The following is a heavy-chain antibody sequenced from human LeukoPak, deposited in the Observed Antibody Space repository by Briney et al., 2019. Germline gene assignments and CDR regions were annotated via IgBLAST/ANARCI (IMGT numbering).Heavy chain of an antibody. CDR3: ARSTGYYYDSSGYDY. CDR2: IYYSGST. V-gene: IGHV4-59*01. D-gene: IGHD3-22*01. CDR1: GGSISSYY. Sequence: SETLSLTCTVSGGSISSYYWSWIRQPPGKGLEWIGCIYYSGSTNYNPSLKSRVTISVDTSKNQFSLKLSSVTAADTAVYYCARSTGYYYDSSGYDYWGQGTLVTVSS. J-gene: IGHJ4*02.